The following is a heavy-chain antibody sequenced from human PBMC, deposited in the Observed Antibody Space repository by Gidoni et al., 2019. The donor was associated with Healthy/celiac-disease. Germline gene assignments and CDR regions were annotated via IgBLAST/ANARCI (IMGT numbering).Heavy chain of an antibody. D-gene: IGHD3-10*01. CDR3: ARESRYYCSGSYYPDY. J-gene: IGHJ4*02. V-gene: IGHV1-69*01. CDR1: VGTFSSYA. CDR2: ILPSFGTA. Sequence: QVQLVQSGAAVNKPGSSVKVSCQSSVGTFSSYAIIWVRQAPGHGLEWMGGILPSFGTANYAHKFQGRVTITADESTSTAYMELSSLRSEDTAVYYCARESRYYCSGSYYPDYWGKGTLVTVSS.